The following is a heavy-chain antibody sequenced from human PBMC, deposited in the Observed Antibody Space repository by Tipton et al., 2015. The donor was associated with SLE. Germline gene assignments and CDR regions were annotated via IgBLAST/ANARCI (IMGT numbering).Heavy chain of an antibody. D-gene: IGHD3-10*01. Sequence: QLVQSGAEMKKPGASVKVSCKASGYTFTTYGFSWVRQAPGQGLEWMGWVSAYNGNTNYAQKLQGRVTMTTDTSTSTAYMELSSLRSEDTAVYYCRSTMVRGVDYFDYWGQGTLVTVSS. CDR2: VSAYNGNT. CDR1: GYTFTTYG. CDR3: RSTMVRGVDYFDY. V-gene: IGHV1-18*01. J-gene: IGHJ4*02.